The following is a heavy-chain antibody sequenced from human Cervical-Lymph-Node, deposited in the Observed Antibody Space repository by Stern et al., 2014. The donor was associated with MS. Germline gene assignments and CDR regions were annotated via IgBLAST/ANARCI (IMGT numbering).Heavy chain of an antibody. D-gene: IGHD1-26*01. V-gene: IGHV3-21*01. CDR2: ISSSSSYI. Sequence: EVQLEESGGGLVKPGGSLRLSCAASGFTFSSYSMNWVRQAPGKGLEWVSSISSSSSYIYYADSVKGRFTISRDNAKNSLYLQMNSLRAEDTAVYYCARDIVGARFNAFDIWGQGTMVTVSS. CDR3: ARDIVGARFNAFDI. J-gene: IGHJ3*02. CDR1: GFTFSSYS.